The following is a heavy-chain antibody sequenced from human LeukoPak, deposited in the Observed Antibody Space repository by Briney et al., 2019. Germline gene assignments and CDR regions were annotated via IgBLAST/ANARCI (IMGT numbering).Heavy chain of an antibody. D-gene: IGHD3-22*01. V-gene: IGHV4-30-2*01. CDR1: GGSISSGGYS. CDR2: IYHSGST. CDR3: ARGNYYDRSGHPFDY. J-gene: IGHJ4*02. Sequence: SETLSLTCAVSGGSISSGGYSWSWIRQPPGKGLEWIGYIYHSGSTYYNPSLKSRVTISVDRSKNQFSLKLSSVTAADTAVYYCARGNYYDRSGHPFDYWGQGTLVTVSS.